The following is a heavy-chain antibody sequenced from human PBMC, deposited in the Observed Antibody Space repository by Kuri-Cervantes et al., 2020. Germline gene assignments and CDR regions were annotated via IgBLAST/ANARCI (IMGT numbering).Heavy chain of an antibody. D-gene: IGHD3-10*01. V-gene: IGHV3-30*02. CDR1: GFTFSYYG. CDR2: IRYDGSNK. CDR3: AKDQPPFGELLPYFDY. Sequence: GGSLSLSCATSGFTFSYYGMHWVRQAPGKGLEWVAFIRYDGSNKYYADSVKGRFTISRDDSKNTLYLQMNSLRAEDTAVYYCAKDQPPFGELLPYFDYWGQGTLVTVSS. J-gene: IGHJ4*02.